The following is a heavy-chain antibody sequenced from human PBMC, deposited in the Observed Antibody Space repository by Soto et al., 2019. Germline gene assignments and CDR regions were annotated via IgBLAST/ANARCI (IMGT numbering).Heavy chain of an antibody. V-gene: IGHV4-34*01. CDR1: GGSFSGYY. D-gene: IGHD5-18*01. Sequence: QVQLQQWGAGLLKPSETLSLTCAVYGGSFSGYYWSWIRQPPGKGLEWIGEINHSGSTNYNPSLKSRVTISVDTSKNQFSLKLSSVTAADTAVYYCARRGVQLWSPRPFDYWGQGTLVTVSS. CDR2: INHSGST. CDR3: ARRGVQLWSPRPFDY. J-gene: IGHJ4*02.